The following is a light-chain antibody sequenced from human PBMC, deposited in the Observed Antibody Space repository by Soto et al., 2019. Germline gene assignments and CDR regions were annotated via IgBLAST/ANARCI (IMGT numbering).Light chain of an antibody. J-gene: IGLJ1*01. Sequence: QSVLTQPASVSGSPGQSVTISCTRTSSDVGSFNFVSWYQQNPGKALKVVIYEVTKRPSGVSNRFSGSKSGNTASLTIYGLQADDEADYYCCPDAGSSTYVFGTGTKVTVL. CDR3: CPDAGSSTYV. CDR1: SSDVGSFNF. CDR2: EVT. V-gene: IGLV2-23*02.